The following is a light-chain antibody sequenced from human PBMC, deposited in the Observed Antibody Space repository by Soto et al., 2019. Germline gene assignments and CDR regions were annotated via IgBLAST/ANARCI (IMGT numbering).Light chain of an antibody. Sequence: DIQMTQSPSSLSAFVGDSVTFTCRASQGISNYLAWYHQKPGKVPKLLVYAASTLQSGVPSRFSGSGSGTEFTLTIRSLQPEDVGTYYCQQYDYPPYTFGQGTKLEIK. CDR1: QGISNY. J-gene: IGKJ2*01. CDR3: QQYDYPPYT. CDR2: AAS. V-gene: IGKV1-27*01.